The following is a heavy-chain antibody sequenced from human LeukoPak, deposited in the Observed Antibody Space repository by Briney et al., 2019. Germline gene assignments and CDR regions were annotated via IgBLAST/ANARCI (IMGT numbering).Heavy chain of an antibody. Sequence: GGSLRLSCAASGFTFSNYAMSWVRQAPGKGLEWVSVISGSGGSTYYADSVKGRFTISRDNTKNTLFLQMNSLRAEDTAVYYCAKGILSVNDYWGQGTLVTVSS. CDR2: ISGSGGST. J-gene: IGHJ4*02. D-gene: IGHD2-15*01. V-gene: IGHV3-23*01. CDR1: GFTFSNYA. CDR3: AKGILSVNDY.